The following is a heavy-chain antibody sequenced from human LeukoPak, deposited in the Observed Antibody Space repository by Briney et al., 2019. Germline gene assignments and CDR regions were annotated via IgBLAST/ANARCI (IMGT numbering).Heavy chain of an antibody. CDR3: ARRPYYFDTSGDDY. V-gene: IGHV4-61*02. CDR2: IYTSGST. J-gene: IGHJ4*02. Sequence: SQTLSLTCTVSGGSISSGSYYWSWIRQPAGKGLEWIGRIYTSGSTNYNPSLKSRVTISVDTSKNQFSLNLSSVTAADTAVYYCARRPYYFDTSGDDYWGQGILVTVSS. CDR1: GGSISSGSYY. D-gene: IGHD3-22*01.